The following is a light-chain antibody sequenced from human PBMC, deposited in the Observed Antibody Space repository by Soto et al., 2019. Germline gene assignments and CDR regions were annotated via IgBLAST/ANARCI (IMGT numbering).Light chain of an antibody. Sequence: EIVLTQSPATLSLSPGERATLSCRASQSVSSFLVWYQQKPGQAPRLLISDASNRATGIPGRFSGSGSGKDLSLTISRLEPEDFAVYYCQQRSYWPWTFGQGTKVEIK. V-gene: IGKV3-11*01. CDR2: DAS. CDR1: QSVSSF. CDR3: QQRSYWPWT. J-gene: IGKJ1*01.